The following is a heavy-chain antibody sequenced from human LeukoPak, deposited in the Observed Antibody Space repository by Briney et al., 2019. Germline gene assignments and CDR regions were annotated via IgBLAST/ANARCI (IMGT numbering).Heavy chain of an antibody. Sequence: SETLSLTCTVSGGSISSYYWSWIRQPPGKGLEWHGYIYYSGSTNYNPSLKSRVTISVDTSKNQFSLKLSSVTAADTAVYYCARQGCTGGSCWYFDYWGQGTLVTVSS. D-gene: IGHD2-15*01. CDR3: ARQGCTGGSCWYFDY. V-gene: IGHV4-59*08. CDR1: GGSISSYY. J-gene: IGHJ4*02. CDR2: IYYSGST.